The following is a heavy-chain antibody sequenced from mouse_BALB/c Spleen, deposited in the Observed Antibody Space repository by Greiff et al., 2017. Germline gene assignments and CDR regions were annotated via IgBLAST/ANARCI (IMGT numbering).Heavy chain of an antibody. CDR2: INPSSGYT. CDR3: ARIYYGSAWFAY. Sequence: QVQLKQSGAELARPGASVKMSCKASGYTFTSYTMHWVKQRPGQGLEWIGYINPSSGYTNYNQKFKDKATLTADKSSSTAYMQLSSLTSEDSAVYYCARIYYGSAWFAYWGQGTLVTVSA. D-gene: IGHD1-1*01. CDR1: GYTFTSYT. J-gene: IGHJ3*01. V-gene: IGHV1-4*01.